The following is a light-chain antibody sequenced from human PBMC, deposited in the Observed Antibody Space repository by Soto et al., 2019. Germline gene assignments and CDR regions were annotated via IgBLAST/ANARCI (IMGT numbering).Light chain of an antibody. CDR2: DAS. V-gene: IGKV3-11*01. CDR3: QQYGSSPTK. CDR1: QSVSSY. J-gene: IGKJ5*01. Sequence: EIVLTQSHATLSLSPGERAKGYCRASQSVSSYLAWYQQKPGQAPRLLIYDASNRATGIPARCSGSGSGPDFTLSFRTLDPEDVAVYSCQQYGSSPTKFGQGTRLEIK.